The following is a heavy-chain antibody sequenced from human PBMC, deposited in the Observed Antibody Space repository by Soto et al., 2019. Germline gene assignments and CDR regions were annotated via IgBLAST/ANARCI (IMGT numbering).Heavy chain of an antibody. CDR1: GFTFSSYA. CDR2: ISYDGSNK. J-gene: IGHJ4*02. D-gene: IGHD3-22*01. CDR3: ARDPDSDSSGYYHLDY. Sequence: GGSLRLSCVASGFTFSSYAMHWVRQAPGKGLEWVAVISYDGSNKYYADSVKGRFTISRDNSKNTLYLQMNSLRAEDTAVYYCARDPDSDSSGYYHLDYWGQGTLVTVSS. V-gene: IGHV3-30-3*01.